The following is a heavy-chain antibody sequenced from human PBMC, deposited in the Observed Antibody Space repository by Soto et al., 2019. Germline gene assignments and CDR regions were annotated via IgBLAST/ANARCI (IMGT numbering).Heavy chain of an antibody. D-gene: IGHD3-10*01. CDR2: ISSGGSTV. CDR1: GFSFSNYE. J-gene: IGHJ4*02. CDR3: ARSFMVRGVINY. V-gene: IGHV3-48*03. Sequence: GGSLRLSCAASGFSFSNYEMNWVRQAPGKGLEWVAYISSGGSTVHYADSVRGRFTVSRDNARNSLYLQMNSLRAEDTAVYYCARSFMVRGVINYWGQGTLVTVSS.